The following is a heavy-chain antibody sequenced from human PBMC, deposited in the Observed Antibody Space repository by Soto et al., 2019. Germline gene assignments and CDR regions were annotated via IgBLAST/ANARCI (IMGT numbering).Heavy chain of an antibody. V-gene: IGHV3-15*07. CDR3: TAGIVGDTGGVDH. CDR2: IKSKTDGETT. D-gene: IGHD1-26*01. Sequence: EVQLVESGGGLVKPGGSLRLSCAASGFTFSNAWMNWVRQAPGKGLEWVGRIKSKTDGETTGYAAPVKGRFTISRDDPRNMLYLQMNSLKTEDTAVYYCTAGIVGDTGGVDHWGQGTLVTVSS. J-gene: IGHJ4*02. CDR1: GFTFSNAW.